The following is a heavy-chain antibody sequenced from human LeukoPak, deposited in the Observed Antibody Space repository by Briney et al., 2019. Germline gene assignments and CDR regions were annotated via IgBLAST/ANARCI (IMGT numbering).Heavy chain of an antibody. CDR1: GFTFSSYS. D-gene: IGHD5-12*01. V-gene: IGHV3-48*01. CDR2: ISSSSSTI. J-gene: IGHJ6*02. Sequence: GGSLRLSCAASGFTFSSYSMNWVRQAPGKGLEWVSYISSSSSTIYYADSVKGRFTISRDNAKNSLYLQMDSLRAEDTGIYYCAKGVGYGGMDVWGQGTTVTVSS. CDR3: AKGVGYGGMDV.